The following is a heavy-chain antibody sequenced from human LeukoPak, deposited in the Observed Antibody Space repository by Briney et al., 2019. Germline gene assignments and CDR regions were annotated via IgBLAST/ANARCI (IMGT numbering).Heavy chain of an antibody. CDR2: INPNSGGT. D-gene: IGHD3-3*01. CDR3: ARDVTGLNDFWSGYSDY. CDR1: GYTFTCYY. Sequence: ASVKVTCKASGYTFTCYYMHWVRQAPGQGLEWMGWINPNSGGTNYAQKFQGRVTMTRDTSISTAYMELSRLRSDDTAVYYCARDVTGLNDFWSGYSDYWGQGTLVTVSS. J-gene: IGHJ4*02. V-gene: IGHV1-2*02.